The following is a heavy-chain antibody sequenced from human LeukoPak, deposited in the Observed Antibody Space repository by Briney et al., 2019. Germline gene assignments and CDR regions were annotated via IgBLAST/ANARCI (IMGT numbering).Heavy chain of an antibody. CDR1: GFTFSSYA. Sequence: GGSLRPSCAASGFTFSSYAMSWVRQAPGKGLEWVSAISGSGGSTYHADSVKGRFTISRDNSKNTLYLQMNSLRAEDTAVYYCAKVSWSSGSYSGGYWGQGTLVTVSS. CDR3: AKVSWSSGSYSGGY. CDR2: ISGSGGST. V-gene: IGHV3-23*01. D-gene: IGHD1-26*01. J-gene: IGHJ4*02.